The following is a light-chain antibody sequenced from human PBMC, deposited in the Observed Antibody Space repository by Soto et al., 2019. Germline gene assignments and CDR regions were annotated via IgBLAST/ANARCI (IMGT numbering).Light chain of an antibody. Sequence: EIFLTQSPGTLSLSPGEGTTLSCRASVSVASLAWYQQKPGQAPRLLIYGASTRATGIPDRFSGSGSGTDFTLTISRLEPEDFAVYYCQYYGGSPRTFGRGTKVDIK. CDR3: QYYGGSPRT. J-gene: IGKJ4*02. CDR2: GAS. CDR1: VSVAS. V-gene: IGKV3-20*01.